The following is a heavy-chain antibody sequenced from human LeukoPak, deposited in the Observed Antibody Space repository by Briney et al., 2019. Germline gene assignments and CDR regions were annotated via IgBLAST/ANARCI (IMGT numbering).Heavy chain of an antibody. CDR2: VSGSGGIT. J-gene: IGHJ4*02. V-gene: IGHV3-23*01. D-gene: IGHD2-15*01. Sequence: PGGSLRLSCAASGFTFRDYFMSWIRQAPGKGLEWVSGVSGSGGITYYADSVKGRSTISRDNSKNTLYLQLNGLRAEDTALYYCAKCSGGTCYSSLDSWGQGTLVTVSS. CDR1: GFTFRDYF. CDR3: AKCSGGTCYSSLDS.